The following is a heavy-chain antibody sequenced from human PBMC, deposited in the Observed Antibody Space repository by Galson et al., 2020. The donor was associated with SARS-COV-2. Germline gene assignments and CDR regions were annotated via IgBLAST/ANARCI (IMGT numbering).Heavy chain of an antibody. V-gene: IGHV3-23*01. D-gene: IGHD3-10*02. CDR3: AKDFVRGIGYMDV. CDR1: GFTFSRYG. Sequence: LSLTCVASGFTFSRYGMSWVRQAPGQRLEWVATTSATTYYADSVRRRFIISRDDSKNTLYLQMNGLSADDTAVYYCAKDFVRGIGYMDVWGPGTTVTVSS. CDR2: TSATT. J-gene: IGHJ6*03.